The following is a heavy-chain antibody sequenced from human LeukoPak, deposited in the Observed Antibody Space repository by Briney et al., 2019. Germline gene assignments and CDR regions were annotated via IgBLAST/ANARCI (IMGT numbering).Heavy chain of an antibody. J-gene: IGHJ4*02. CDR1: GFTFSSYG. CDR3: AKDIGVRYDGSGCCPDY. D-gene: IGHD3-22*01. CDR2: ISYDGSNK. V-gene: IGHV3-30*18. Sequence: GGSLRLSCAASGFTFSSYGMHWVRQAPGKGLEWVAVISYDGSNKYYADSVKGRFTISRDNSKNTLYLQMNSLRAEDTAVYYCAKDIGVRYDGSGCCPDYWGQGTLVTVSS.